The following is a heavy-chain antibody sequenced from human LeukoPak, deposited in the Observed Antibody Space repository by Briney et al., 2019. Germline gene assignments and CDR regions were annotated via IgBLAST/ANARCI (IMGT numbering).Heavy chain of an antibody. CDR2: FHRGRI. V-gene: IGHV4-38-2*02. D-gene: IGHD5-24*01. CDR3: ARAPSSYESGNGYPNLGWLDP. J-gene: IGHJ5*02. CDR1: GYPIGLDYY. Sequence: SETLSLTCKVSGYPIGLDYYWVWIRQAPGRGLQWIGGFHRGRIQYNSALRSRVTISIDSSKNQFSLRMWPVTAADTAFYFCARAPSSYESGNGYPNLGWLDPWGQGALVTVSS.